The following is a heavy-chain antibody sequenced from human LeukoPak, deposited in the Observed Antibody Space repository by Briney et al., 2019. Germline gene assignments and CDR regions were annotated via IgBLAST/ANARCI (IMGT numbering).Heavy chain of an antibody. CDR1: GGSISSSSYY. D-gene: IGHD2-2*01. CDR3: ARGGPYCSSTSCYVSGQGWFDP. CDR2: IYHSGST. V-gene: IGHV4-39*07. J-gene: IGHJ5*02. Sequence: PSETLSLTCTVSGGSISSSSYYWGWIRQPPGKGLEWIGSIYHSGSTYYNPSLKSRVTISVDTSKNQFSLKLSSVTAADTAVYYCARGGPYCSSTSCYVSGQGWFDPWGQGTLVTVSS.